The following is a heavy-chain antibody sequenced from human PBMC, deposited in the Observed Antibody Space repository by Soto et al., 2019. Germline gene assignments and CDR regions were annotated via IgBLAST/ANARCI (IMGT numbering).Heavy chain of an antibody. Sequence: EVQMLESGGGLVQPGGSLRLSCAASGFTFSSYAMNWVRQAPGKGLEWVSVISGSGSSTYYADSVKGRFTISRDNSKNTLYVQMNSLRVEDTGVYYCAKAISGYNAPLDHWGQGTRVTVSS. CDR3: AKAISGYNAPLDH. D-gene: IGHD1-20*01. V-gene: IGHV3-23*01. CDR1: GFTFSSYA. J-gene: IGHJ4*02. CDR2: ISGSGSST.